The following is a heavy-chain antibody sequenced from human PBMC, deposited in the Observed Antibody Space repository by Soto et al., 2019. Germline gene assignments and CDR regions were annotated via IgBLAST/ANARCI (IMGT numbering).Heavy chain of an antibody. CDR2: ISSSSSTI. CDR3: ARAPSNVIFMIVVAGGAPVDY. J-gene: IGHJ4*02. CDR1: GFTFSSYS. Sequence: HPGGSLRLSCAASGFTFSSYSMNWVRQAPGKGLEWVSYISSSSSTIYYADSVKGRFTISRDNAKNSLYLQMNSLRDEDTAVYYCARAPSNVIFMIVVAGGAPVDYWGQGTLVTVSS. D-gene: IGHD3-22*01. V-gene: IGHV3-48*02.